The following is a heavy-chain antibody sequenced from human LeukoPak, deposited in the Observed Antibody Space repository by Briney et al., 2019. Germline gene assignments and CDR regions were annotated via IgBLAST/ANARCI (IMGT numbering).Heavy chain of an antibody. CDR3: ARSTSGSFDS. CDR2: IYPGDSDS. D-gene: IGHD3-10*01. V-gene: IGHV5-51*01. J-gene: IGHJ4*02. CDR1: GYSFIDYW. Sequence: GESLKISCKASGYSFIDYWIGWVRQTPAKGLEWMAIIYPGDSDSRYTYSPSFQGQVTISADKSISNTYLQWSSLKASDTAMYYCARSTSGSFDSWGQGTLVTVSS.